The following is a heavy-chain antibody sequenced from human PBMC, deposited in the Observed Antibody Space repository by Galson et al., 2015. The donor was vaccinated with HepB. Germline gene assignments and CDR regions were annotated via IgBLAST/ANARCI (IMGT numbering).Heavy chain of an antibody. Sequence: SVKVSCKASGGTFSSYAISWVRQAPGQGLEWMGGIIPIFGTANYAQKFQGRVTITADESTSTAYMELSSLRSEDTAVYYCARIRYDFSGYYYYYMDVWGKGTTVTVSS. CDR1: GGTFSSYA. J-gene: IGHJ6*03. CDR2: IIPIFGTA. V-gene: IGHV1-69*13. CDR3: ARIRYDFSGYYYYYMDV. D-gene: IGHD3-3*01.